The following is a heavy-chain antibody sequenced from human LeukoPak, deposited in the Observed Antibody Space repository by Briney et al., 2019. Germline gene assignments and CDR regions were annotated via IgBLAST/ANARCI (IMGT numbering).Heavy chain of an antibody. Sequence: GGSLRLSCAASGFTFSSYAMTWVRQAPRKGLEWVSAITLGGSTTYYADSVKGRFTISKDTSKNTVYLQMNGLRAEDTAVYFCAKTGSGFYSDWGQGTLVTVSS. V-gene: IGHV3-23*01. CDR2: ITLGGSTT. J-gene: IGHJ4*02. CDR1: GFTFSSYA. D-gene: IGHD3-22*01. CDR3: AKTGSGFYSD.